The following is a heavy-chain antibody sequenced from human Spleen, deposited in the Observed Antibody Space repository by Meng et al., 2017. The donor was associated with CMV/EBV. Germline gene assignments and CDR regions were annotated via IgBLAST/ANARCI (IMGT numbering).Heavy chain of an antibody. V-gene: IGHV3-13*01. CDR1: GFTFRSYD. D-gene: IGHD3-3*01. CDR2: IGIDGDT. CDR3: ARRITIFGAYYYGMDV. Sequence: GESLKISCAASGFTFRSYDMHWVRQAAGKGLEWVSAIGIDGDTYYPAYVKGRFTISRDNAKNSLYLQMNSLRAEDTAVYYCARRITIFGAYYYGMDVWGQGTTVTVSS. J-gene: IGHJ6*02.